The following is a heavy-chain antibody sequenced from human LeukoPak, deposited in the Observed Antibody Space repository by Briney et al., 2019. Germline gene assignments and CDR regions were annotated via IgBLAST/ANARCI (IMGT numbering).Heavy chain of an antibody. D-gene: IGHD3-22*01. CDR3: ARCRLLPYYFDY. V-gene: IGHV1-69*04. CDR2: IIPILGIA. J-gene: IGHJ4*02. CDR1: GGTFSSYA. Sequence: ASVKVSCEASGGTFSSYAISWVRQAPGQGLEWMGRIIPILGIANYAQKFQGRVTITADKSTSTAYMELSSLRSEDTAVYYCARCRLLPYYFDYWGQGTLVTVSS.